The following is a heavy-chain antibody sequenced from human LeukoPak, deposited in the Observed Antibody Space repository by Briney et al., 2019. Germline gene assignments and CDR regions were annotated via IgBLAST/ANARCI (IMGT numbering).Heavy chain of an antibody. CDR3: ARASYYYDSSGYSTNGYYYYYMVV. J-gene: IGHJ6*03. V-gene: IGHV1-8*03. CDR1: GYTFTSYD. Sequence: ASVKVSCKASGYTFTSYDINWVRQATGQGLEWMGWMNPNSGNTGYAQKFQGRVTITRNTSISTAYMELSSLRSEDTAVYYCARASYYYDSSGYSTNGYYYYYMVVWGKGTTVTVSS. CDR2: MNPNSGNT. D-gene: IGHD3-22*01.